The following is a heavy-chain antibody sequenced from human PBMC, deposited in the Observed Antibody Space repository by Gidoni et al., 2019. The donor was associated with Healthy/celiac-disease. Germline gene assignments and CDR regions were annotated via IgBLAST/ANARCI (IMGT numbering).Heavy chain of an antibody. J-gene: IGHJ4*02. CDR3: ARHRPNYYDILTGYYSRGYYFDY. V-gene: IGHV4-39*01. CDR1: GGSISSSSYY. D-gene: IGHD3-9*01. Sequence: QLQLQESGPGLVKPSETLSLTCTVSGGSISSSSYYWGWIRQPPGKGLEWIGSIYYSGSTYYNPSLKSRVTISVDTSKNQFSLKLSSVTAADTAVYYCARHRPNYYDILTGYYSRGYYFDYWGQGTLVTVSS. CDR2: IYYSGST.